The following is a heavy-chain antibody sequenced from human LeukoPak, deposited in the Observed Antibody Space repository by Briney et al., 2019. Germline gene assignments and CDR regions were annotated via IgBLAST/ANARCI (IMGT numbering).Heavy chain of an antibody. D-gene: IGHD3-22*01. CDR2: IKQDGSDK. V-gene: IGHV3-7*01. J-gene: IGHJ4*02. CDR3: ARHSNKYDYDSSGHSRSFDY. Sequence: QSGGSVRLSCAASGFTFSFYWMSWVRQAPGKGLEWVANIKQDGSDKYYVDSVKGRFTISRDNSKNSLYLQMNSLRAEDTAVYFCARHSNKYDYDSSGHSRSFDYWGQGTLVSVS. CDR1: GFTFSFYW.